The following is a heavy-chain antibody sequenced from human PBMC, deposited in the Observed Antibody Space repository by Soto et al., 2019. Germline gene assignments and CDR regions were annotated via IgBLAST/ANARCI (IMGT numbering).Heavy chain of an antibody. Sequence: QVQLVQSGAEVKKPGASVKVSCKASGYTFTGYYMHWVRQAPGQGLEWMGWINPNSGGTNYAQKFQGWVTMTRDTSISTAYMELSRLRSDDTAVYYWARGGATSFGVVHYYYYGMDVWGQGTTVTVSS. CDR1: GYTFTGYY. CDR3: ARGGATSFGVVHYYYYGMDV. V-gene: IGHV1-2*04. J-gene: IGHJ6*02. D-gene: IGHD3-3*01. CDR2: INPNSGGT.